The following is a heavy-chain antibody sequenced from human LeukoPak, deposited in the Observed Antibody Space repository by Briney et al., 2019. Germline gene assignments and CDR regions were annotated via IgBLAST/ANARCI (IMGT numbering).Heavy chain of an antibody. CDR2: IYYSGST. Sequence: KPSETLSLTCTVSGGSISSSSYYWGWIRQPPGKGLEWIGSIYYSGSTYYTPSLNTRVTISVDTSKHQFSLKLSSVTAADTAVYYCARTTPSPLRQWLVPGVFDYWGQGTLVTVSS. V-gene: IGHV4-39*01. J-gene: IGHJ4*02. D-gene: IGHD6-19*01. CDR3: ARTTPSPLRQWLVPGVFDY. CDR1: GGSISSSSYY.